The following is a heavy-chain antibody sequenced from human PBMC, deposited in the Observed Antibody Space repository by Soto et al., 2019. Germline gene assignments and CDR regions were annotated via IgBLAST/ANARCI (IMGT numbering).Heavy chain of an antibody. V-gene: IGHV5-51*01. CDR1: GYSFANFW. D-gene: IGHD2-2*01. Sequence: PGEALKISCKGSGYSFANFWIGWVRQMPGKGLEWMGIVHCGESHTTYSPSFQGQVTISADKSIGTAYLQWRSLRSSDTAIYYCARRVYQPMSSDYFHXWGQATQVTVSX. CDR3: ARRVYQPMSSDYFHX. J-gene: IGHJ4*02. CDR2: VHCGESHT.